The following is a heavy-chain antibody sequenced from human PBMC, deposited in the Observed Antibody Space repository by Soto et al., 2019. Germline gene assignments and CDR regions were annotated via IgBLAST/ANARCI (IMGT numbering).Heavy chain of an antibody. CDR1: GVSLSGYY. J-gene: IGHJ6*02. V-gene: IGHV4-34*01. CDR3: ARHMTNYGMDV. Sequence: PSETLSLSCAVYGVSLSGYYWSWIRQPPGKGLEWIGEINHSGSTNYNPSPKSRVTISVDTSKNQFSLKLSSVTAADTAVYYCARHMTNYGMDVWGQGTTVTVSS. CDR2: INHSGST.